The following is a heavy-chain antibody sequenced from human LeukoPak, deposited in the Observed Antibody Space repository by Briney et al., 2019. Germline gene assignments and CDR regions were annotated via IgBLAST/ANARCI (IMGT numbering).Heavy chain of an antibody. J-gene: IGHJ4*02. V-gene: IGHV4-59*01. CDR2: INHSGST. Sequence: SETLSLTCTVSGGSISSYYWSWIRQPPGKGLEWIGEINHSGSTNYNPSLKSRVTISVDTSKNQFSLKLSSVTAADTAVYYCARGGGSRITIFGVVINDFDYWGQGTLVTVSS. D-gene: IGHD3-3*01. CDR1: GGSISSYY. CDR3: ARGGGSRITIFGVVINDFDY.